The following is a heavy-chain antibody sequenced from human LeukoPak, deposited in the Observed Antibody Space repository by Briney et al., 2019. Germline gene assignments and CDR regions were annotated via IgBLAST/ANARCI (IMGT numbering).Heavy chain of an antibody. V-gene: IGHV3-30*02. CDR1: GFTFRSYG. CDR2: IPYDGNSR. J-gene: IGHJ5*02. D-gene: IGHD2-15*01. CDR3: VKDTGGASLSNWFDP. Sequence: GGSLRLSCVASGFTFRSYGIHWVRQAPGQGLEWVAAIPYDGNSRYYLDSVKGRFTISRDNSKNTVYLQMNSLRVEDTAVYYCVKDTGGASLSNWFDPWGQGTPLTVSS.